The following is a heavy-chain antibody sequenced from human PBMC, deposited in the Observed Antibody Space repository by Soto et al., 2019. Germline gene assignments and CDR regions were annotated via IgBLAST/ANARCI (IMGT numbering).Heavy chain of an antibody. V-gene: IGHV2-26*01. CDR2: IFSNDEK. Sequence: QVTLKESGPVLVKPTETLTLTCTVSGFSLSNARMGVSWIRQPPGKALEWLAHIFSNDEKSYSTSLKSRLTISKDTSKSQVVLNMTNMDPVDTATYSCARIRFGSSWFYYFDYWGQGTLVTVSS. CDR1: GFSLSNARMG. CDR3: ARIRFGSSWFYYFDY. J-gene: IGHJ4*02. D-gene: IGHD6-13*01.